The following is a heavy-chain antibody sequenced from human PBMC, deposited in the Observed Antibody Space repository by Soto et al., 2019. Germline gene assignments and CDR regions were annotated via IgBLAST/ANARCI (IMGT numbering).Heavy chain of an antibody. D-gene: IGHD6-19*01. CDR2: ISDDGDST. CDR1: GFTFSDNA. J-gene: IGHJ6*02. V-gene: IGHV3-23*01. CDR3: AKSLSTAVNYGLDV. Sequence: EVQLLESGGGLVQPGGSLRLSCGASGFTFSDNAMTWVRQAPGKGLEWVSSISDDGDSTYYADSVKGRFAVSRDNSKNTLFLHMNILVAEDTAVYYCAKSLSTAVNYGLDVSGPATSVTVSS.